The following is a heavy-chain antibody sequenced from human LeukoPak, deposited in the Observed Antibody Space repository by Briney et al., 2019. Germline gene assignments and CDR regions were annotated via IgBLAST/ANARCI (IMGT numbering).Heavy chain of an antibody. J-gene: IGHJ6*04. V-gene: IGHV5-10-1*01. Sequence: GESLKISCKGSGYSFTSYWISWVRQMPGKGLEWMGRIDPSDSYTNYSPSFQGHVTISADKSISTAYLQWSSLKASDTAMYYCARHPRVVVVPAAPVGMDVWGKGTTVTVSS. D-gene: IGHD2-2*01. CDR1: GYSFTSYW. CDR2: IDPSDSYT. CDR3: ARHPRVVVVPAAPVGMDV.